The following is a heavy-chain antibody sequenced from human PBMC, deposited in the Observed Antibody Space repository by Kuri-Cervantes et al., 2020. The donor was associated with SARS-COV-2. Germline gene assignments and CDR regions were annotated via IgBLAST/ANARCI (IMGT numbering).Heavy chain of an antibody. CDR1: GGSISSSSYY. Sequence: SETLSLTCTVSGGSISSSSYYWGWIRQPPGKGLEWIGSIYYSGSTYYNPSLKSRVTISVDTSKNQFSLKLSSVTAADTAVYYCAKASIVGATYFDYWGQGILVTVSS. J-gene: IGHJ4*02. CDR3: AKASIVGATYFDY. V-gene: IGHV4-39*01. CDR2: IYYSGST. D-gene: IGHD1-26*01.